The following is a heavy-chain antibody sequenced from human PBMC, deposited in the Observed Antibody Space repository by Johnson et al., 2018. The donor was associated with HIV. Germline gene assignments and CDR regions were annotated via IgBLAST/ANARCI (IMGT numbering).Heavy chain of an antibody. D-gene: IGHD3-16*01. Sequence: QVQLVESGGGVVQPGGSLRLSCAASGFTFSSYGMHWVRQAPGKGLEWVAFIRYDGSNKYYADSVKGRFTISRENARYSLYLQMNSLRAEDTALYYCARGRNNTGDGGAFDIWGQGTMVTVSS. CDR1: GFTFSSYG. V-gene: IGHV3-30*02. J-gene: IGHJ3*02. CDR2: IRYDGSNK. CDR3: ARGRNNTGDGGAFDI.